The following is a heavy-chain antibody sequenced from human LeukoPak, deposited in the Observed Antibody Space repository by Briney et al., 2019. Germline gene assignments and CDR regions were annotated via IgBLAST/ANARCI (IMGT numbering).Heavy chain of an antibody. V-gene: IGHV4-39*01. J-gene: IGHJ4*02. D-gene: IGHD6-13*01. CDR2: IYYSGST. Sequence: SKTLSLTCTVSGDSISSSSFYWGWIRQPPGTGLEWIGSIYYSGSTYYDPSLKSRVTISVDTSKNQFSLKLSSVTAADTAVYYCARLRGYTSSARGYVEYWGQGTLVTVSS. CDR1: GDSISSSSFY. CDR3: ARLRGYTSSARGYVEY.